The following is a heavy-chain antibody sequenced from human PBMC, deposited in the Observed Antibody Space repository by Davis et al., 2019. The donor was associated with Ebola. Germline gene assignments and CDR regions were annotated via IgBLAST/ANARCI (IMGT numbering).Heavy chain of an antibody. D-gene: IGHD2-2*02. J-gene: IGHJ4*02. CDR2: ISSDGSNE. V-gene: IGHV3-30*03. CDR1: GFTFSSYG. CDR3: ARDRVPSAIRSCHS. Sequence: PGGSLRLSCAASGFTFSSYGMHWVRQAPGKGLEWVALISSDGSNEYYADSVKGRFTISRDNSKNTLYLQMNSLSAEDTAIYYCARDRVPSAIRSCHSWGQGTLVTVSS.